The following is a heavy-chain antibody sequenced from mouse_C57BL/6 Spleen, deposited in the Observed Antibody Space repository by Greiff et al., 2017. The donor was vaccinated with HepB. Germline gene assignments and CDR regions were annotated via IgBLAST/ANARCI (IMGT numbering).Heavy chain of an antibody. V-gene: IGHV1-26*01. D-gene: IGHD1-1*01. J-gene: IGHJ2*01. CDR1: GYTFTDYY. CDR3: ARSYGSSLFDY. CDR2: INPNNGGT. Sequence: EVQLQQSGPELVKPGASVKISCKASGYTFTDYYMNWVKQSHGKSLEWIGDINPNNGGTSYNQKFKGKATLTVDKSSSTAYMELSSLTSEDSAVYYCARSYGSSLFDYWGQVTTLTVSS.